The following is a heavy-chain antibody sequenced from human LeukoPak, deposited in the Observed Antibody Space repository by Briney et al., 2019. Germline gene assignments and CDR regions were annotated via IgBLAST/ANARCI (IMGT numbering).Heavy chain of an antibody. D-gene: IGHD3-9*01. J-gene: IGHJ4*02. CDR3: ASSTDILTGYLLDY. CDR2: IIPIIGTA. V-gene: IGHV1-69*13. CDR1: GGTFSSYA. Sequence: SVKVSCKASGGTFSSYAISWVRQAPGQGLEWMGGIIPIIGTANYAQKFQGRVTITADESTSTAYMELSSLRSEDTAVYYCASSTDILTGYLLDYWGQGTLVTVSS.